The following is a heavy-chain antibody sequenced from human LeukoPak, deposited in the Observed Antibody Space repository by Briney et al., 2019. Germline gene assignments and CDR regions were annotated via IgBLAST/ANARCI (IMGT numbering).Heavy chain of an antibody. CDR2: IYYSGST. D-gene: IGHD6-19*01. Sequence: PSQTLSLTCTVSGGSISSGGYYWSWIRQHPGKGLEWIGYIYYSGSTYYNPFLKSRVTISVDTSKNQFSLKLSSVTAADTAVYYCARVLQWLGRFDYWGQGTLVTVSS. CDR1: GGSISSGGYY. J-gene: IGHJ4*02. V-gene: IGHV4-31*03. CDR3: ARVLQWLGRFDY.